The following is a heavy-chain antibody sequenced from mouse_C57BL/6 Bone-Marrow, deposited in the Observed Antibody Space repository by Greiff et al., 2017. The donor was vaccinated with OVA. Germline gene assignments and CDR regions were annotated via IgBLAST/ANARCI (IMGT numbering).Heavy chain of an antibody. CDR2: IRNKATGYTT. V-gene: IGHV7-4*01. J-gene: IGHJ4*01. D-gene: IGHD1-1*01. Sequence: EVQGVESGGGLVQPGASLRLSCAASGFTFTDYYMSWVRQPPGKAPEWLALIRNKATGYTTEYTASVKGRFTISSDNSKTIIYLQMNTLRAEASATYDCFKAVTGSSRYSLDYWGQGTSVTVSS. CDR1: GFTFTDYY. CDR3: FKAVTGSSRYSLDY.